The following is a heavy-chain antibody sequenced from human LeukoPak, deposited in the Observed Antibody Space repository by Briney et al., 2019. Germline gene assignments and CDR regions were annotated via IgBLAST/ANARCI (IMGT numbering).Heavy chain of an antibody. Sequence: GGSLRLSCAASGFTLRNYWMHWVRQTPGKGLLWVSRINGDGTSATYAGSVKGRFTISRDNAKNTLYLQMNSLRAEDTAVYYCARVAYCGGDCYSLDYYYMDVWGKGTTVTLSS. D-gene: IGHD2-21*02. CDR3: ARVAYCGGDCYSLDYYYMDV. V-gene: IGHV3-74*01. J-gene: IGHJ6*03. CDR2: INGDGTSA. CDR1: GFTLRNYW.